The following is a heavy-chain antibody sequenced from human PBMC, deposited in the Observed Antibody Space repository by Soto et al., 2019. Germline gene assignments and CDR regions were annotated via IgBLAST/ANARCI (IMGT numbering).Heavy chain of an antibody. CDR2: IYYSGST. V-gene: IGHV4-31*03. D-gene: IGHD2-2*01. CDR1: GGSISSGGYY. J-gene: IGHJ4*02. Sequence: SETLSLTCTVSGGSISSGGYYWSWIRQHPGKGLEWIGYIYYSGSTYYNPSLKSRVTISVDTSKNQFSLKLSSVTAADTAVYYCARDQARPRLNQYYFDYWGQGTLVTVSS. CDR3: ARDQARPRLNQYYFDY.